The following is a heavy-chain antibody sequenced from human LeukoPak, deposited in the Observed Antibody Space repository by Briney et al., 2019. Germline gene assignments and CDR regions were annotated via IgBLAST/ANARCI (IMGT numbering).Heavy chain of an antibody. CDR2: IYPGDSDT. V-gene: IGHV5-51*01. CDR1: GYSFTSYW. CDR3: ARLGSWNDAGGASVDY. Sequence: GESLKMSCKGSGYSFTSYWIGWVRQMPGKGLEWMGIIYPGDSDTRYSPSFQGQVTISADKSISPAYLQWSSLKASDTAMYYCARLGSWNDAGGASVDYWGQGTLVTVS. J-gene: IGHJ4*02. D-gene: IGHD1-1*01.